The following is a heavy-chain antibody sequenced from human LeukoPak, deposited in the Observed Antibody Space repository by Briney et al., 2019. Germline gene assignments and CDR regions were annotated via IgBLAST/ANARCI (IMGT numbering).Heavy chain of an antibody. D-gene: IGHD6-19*01. Sequence: PSETLSLTCTVSGGSISSYYWSWLRQPPGQGLEWIGHIYTSGSTNYNPSLKSRVTMSVDTSKNQFSLQLSSVTAADAAVYYCGRGGSGSGSGLDHGGQGTLGSVS. V-gene: IGHV4-4*07. CDR3: GRGGSGSGSGLDH. J-gene: IGHJ4*02. CDR2: IYTSGST. CDR1: GGSISSYY.